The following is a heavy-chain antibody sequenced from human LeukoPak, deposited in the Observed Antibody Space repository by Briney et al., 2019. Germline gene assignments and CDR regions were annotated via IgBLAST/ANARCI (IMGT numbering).Heavy chain of an antibody. D-gene: IGHD6-13*01. Sequence: GGSLRLSCAASGFTFSSYWMHWVRQAPGKGLVWVSRINSDGSSTSYADSVKGRFTISRDNAKNTLYLQMNSLRAEDTAVHYCWQQLVSARSAFDIWGQGTMVTVSS. CDR3: WQQLVSARSAFDI. V-gene: IGHV3-74*01. J-gene: IGHJ3*02. CDR2: INSDGSST. CDR1: GFTFSSYW.